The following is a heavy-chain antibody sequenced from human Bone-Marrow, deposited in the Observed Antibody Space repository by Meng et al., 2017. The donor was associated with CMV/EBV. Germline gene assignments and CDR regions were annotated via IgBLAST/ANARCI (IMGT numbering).Heavy chain of an antibody. CDR1: GYTFTGYY. CDR2: IKPSSGET. J-gene: IGHJ4*02. CDR3: ARDDYNNYGEYVY. V-gene: IGHV1-2*02. D-gene: IGHD4-11*01. Sequence: ASVKVSCKASGYTFTGYYMHWVRQAPGQGLEWMGWIKPSSGETSSAQKFQGRLTMTRITSISTVYMELTSLRSDDAAVYYCARDDYNNYGEYVYWGQGTLVIVSS.